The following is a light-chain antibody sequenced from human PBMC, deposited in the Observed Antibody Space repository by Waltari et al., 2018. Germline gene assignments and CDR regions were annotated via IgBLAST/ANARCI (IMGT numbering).Light chain of an antibody. CDR2: YNK. CDR1: SSNIGNYY. V-gene: IGLV1-51*01. J-gene: IGLJ2*01. Sequence: QSVLTQPPSVSAAPGQKVTISCSGSSSNIGNYYVSWYHHLPGTAPKLLIYYNKKRHAGIPGRFSASKSGTSATLGITGLQIGDEADYYCATWDNSLSEVVFGGGTKLTVL. CDR3: ATWDNSLSEVV.